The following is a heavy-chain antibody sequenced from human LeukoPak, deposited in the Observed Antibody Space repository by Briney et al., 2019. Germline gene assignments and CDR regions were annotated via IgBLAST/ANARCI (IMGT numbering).Heavy chain of an antibody. CDR2: IIPIFGTA. J-gene: IGHJ4*02. Sequence: SVKVSCEASGGTFSSYAISWVRQAPGQGLEWMGGIIPIFGTANYAQKFQGRVTITADESTSTAYMELSSLRSEDTAVYYCAREEGRDGYSGQIDYWGQGTLVTVSS. CDR1: GGTFSSYA. V-gene: IGHV1-69*13. D-gene: IGHD5-24*01. CDR3: AREEGRDGYSGQIDY.